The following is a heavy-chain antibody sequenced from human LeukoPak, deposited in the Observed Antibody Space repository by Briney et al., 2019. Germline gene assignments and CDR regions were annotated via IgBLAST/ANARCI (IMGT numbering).Heavy chain of an antibody. CDR2: IYHSGST. V-gene: IGHV4-30-2*01. CDR3: ARDIKRGSGSYSAFDI. CDR1: GGSISSGGYY. J-gene: IGHJ3*02. D-gene: IGHD1-26*01. Sequence: PSQTLSLTCTVSGGSISSGGYYWSWIRQPPGKGLEWIGYIYHSGSTYYNPSLKSRVTISVDRSKNQFSLKLSSVTAADTAVYYCARDIKRGSGSYSAFDIWGQGTMVTVSS.